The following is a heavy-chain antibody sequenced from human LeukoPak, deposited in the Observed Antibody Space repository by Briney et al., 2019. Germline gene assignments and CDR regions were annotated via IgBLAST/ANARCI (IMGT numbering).Heavy chain of an antibody. V-gene: IGHV3-21*01. CDR3: ARDSPVNYYYYMDV. J-gene: IGHJ6*03. CDR2: ISSSSSYI. CDR1: GFTFSSYS. Sequence: GGSLRLSCAASGFTFSSYSMNWVRQAPGKGLEWVSSISSSSSYIYYADSVKGRFTISRDNAKNSLYLQMNSLRAEDTGVYYCARDSPVNYYYYMDVWGKGTTVTVSS.